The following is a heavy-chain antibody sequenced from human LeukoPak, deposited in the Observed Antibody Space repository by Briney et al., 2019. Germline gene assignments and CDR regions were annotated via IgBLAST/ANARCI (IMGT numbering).Heavy chain of an antibody. CDR1: GGSFSGYY. CDR3: ARGRRGIGGDLIYGMDV. CDR2: INHSGST. J-gene: IGHJ6*04. Sequence: KPSETLSLTCAVYGGSFSGYYWSWIRRPPGKGLEWVGEINHSGSTNYNPSLKSRVTISVDTSKNQFSLKLSSATAADTAVYYCARGRRGIGGDLIYGMDVWGKGTTVTVSS. D-gene: IGHD2-21*02. V-gene: IGHV4-34*01.